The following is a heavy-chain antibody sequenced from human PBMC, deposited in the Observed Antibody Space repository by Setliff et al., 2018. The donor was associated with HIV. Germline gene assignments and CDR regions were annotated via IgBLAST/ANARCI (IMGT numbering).Heavy chain of an antibody. J-gene: IGHJ4*02. D-gene: IGHD5-12*01. CDR1: GDSISSGGYY. Sequence: SETLSLTCTVSGDSISSGGYYWSWIRQLPGKGLEWIGYIYYSGATYYNPSLKNRVTISLDTSKSQFSLKLTSVTAADTALYYCASGRGAKAGYDYFGSWGQGTLFTVSS. CDR2: IYYSGAT. V-gene: IGHV4-31*03. CDR3: ASGRGAKAGYDYFGS.